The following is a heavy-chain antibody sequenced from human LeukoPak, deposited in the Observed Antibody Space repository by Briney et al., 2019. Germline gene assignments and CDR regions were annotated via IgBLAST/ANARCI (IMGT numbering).Heavy chain of an antibody. CDR1: GGSFSGYY. CDR2: INHSGST. J-gene: IGHJ5*02. V-gene: IGHV4-34*01. Sequence: SETLSLTCAVYGGSFSGYYWSWIRQPPGKGLEWIGEINHSGSTNYNPSLKGRVTISVDTSKNQFSLKLSSVTAADTAVYYCARYCSSTSCYYTFDPWGQGTLVTVSS. D-gene: IGHD2-2*01. CDR3: ARYCSSTSCYYTFDP.